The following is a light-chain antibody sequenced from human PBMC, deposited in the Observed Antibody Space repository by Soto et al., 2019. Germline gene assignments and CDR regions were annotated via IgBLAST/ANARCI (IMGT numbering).Light chain of an antibody. V-gene: IGKV1-33*01. J-gene: IGKJ3*01. Sequence: DIQMTQSPPSLSASVGDRITITCQASQDIGNYLNWYQQKPGKAPKLLIYDASNLETGVPSRFSGSGSGTDFTFTISSLQPEDFATYYCQQYDNVRMIFGPGTKVDLK. CDR3: QQYDNVRMI. CDR2: DAS. CDR1: QDIGNY.